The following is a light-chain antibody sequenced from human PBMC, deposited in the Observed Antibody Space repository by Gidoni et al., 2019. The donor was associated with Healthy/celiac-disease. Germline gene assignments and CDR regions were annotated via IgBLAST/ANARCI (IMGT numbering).Light chain of an antibody. J-gene: IGKJ2*01. CDR1: QSISSW. Sequence: DIQITQSPSTLSASVGDRVTITCRASQSISSWLAWYQQKPGKATKLLIYDASSLESGVPSRFSGSGSGKEFILTISRLQPDDLANYYCQQYNSFLYTFGQGTKLEIK. CDR2: DAS. V-gene: IGKV1-5*01. CDR3: QQYNSFLYT.